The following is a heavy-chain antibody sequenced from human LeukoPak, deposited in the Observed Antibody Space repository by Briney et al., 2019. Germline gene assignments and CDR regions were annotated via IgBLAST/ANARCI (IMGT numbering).Heavy chain of an antibody. V-gene: IGHV3-48*01. J-gene: IGHJ4*02. CDR1: GFTFSSFG. D-gene: IGHD1-1*01. CDR3: ARGVTGTTSTAFDY. Sequence: GGSLRLSCAASGFTFSSFGMNWVRQAPGKGLEWVSYISSSSSTIYYADSVKGRFTISRDNAKNSLYLQMNSLRAEDTAVYYCARGVTGTTSTAFDYWGQGTLVTVSS. CDR2: ISSSSSTI.